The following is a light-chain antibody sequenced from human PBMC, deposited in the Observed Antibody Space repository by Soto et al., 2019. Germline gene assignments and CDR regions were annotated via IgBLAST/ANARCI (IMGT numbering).Light chain of an antibody. CDR2: SAS. CDR1: RSIGNY. V-gene: IGKV1-39*01. J-gene: IGKJ4*01. CDR3: QQSLSSPPT. Sequence: DIQVTQSPSSLSAFAGVRVTITCRASRSIGNYLNWYQQKPGKAPKLLIYSASSLQSGVPSRFNGSGSGTDFTLTLSSLQPEDFATYFCQQSLSSPPTFGGGTKVEI.